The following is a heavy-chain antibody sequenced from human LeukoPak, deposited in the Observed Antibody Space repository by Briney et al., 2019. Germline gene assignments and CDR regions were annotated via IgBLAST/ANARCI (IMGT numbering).Heavy chain of an antibody. Sequence: SETLSLTCTVSGGSISSSSYYWGWIRQPPGKGLEWIGSIYYSGSTYYNPSLKSRVTISVDTSKNRFSLKLSSVTAADTAVYYCARDGPRDGYNSDFYYYGMDVWGQGTTVTVSS. CDR3: ARDGPRDGYNSDFYYYGMDV. CDR1: GGSISSSSYY. CDR2: IYYSGST. V-gene: IGHV4-39*07. D-gene: IGHD5-24*01. J-gene: IGHJ6*02.